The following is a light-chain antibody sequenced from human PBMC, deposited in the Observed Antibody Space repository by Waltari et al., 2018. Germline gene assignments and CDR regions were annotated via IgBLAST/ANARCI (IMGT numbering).Light chain of an antibody. V-gene: IGKV2-30*02. CDR2: KVS. J-gene: IGKJ1*01. Sequence: DVVMTQFPLSLPVFLGHPASISCCSGHSLLHTDGHTYLNWFQQRPGQSPRRLIYKVSNRDSGVPDRLSGSGSDTAFTLKISRVEAEDVGIYYCMQATNWPLTFCQGTKVAIQ. CDR3: MQATNWPLT. CDR1: HSLLHTDGHTY.